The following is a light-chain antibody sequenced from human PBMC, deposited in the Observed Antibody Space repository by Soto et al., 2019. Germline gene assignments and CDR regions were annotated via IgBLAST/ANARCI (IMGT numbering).Light chain of an antibody. CDR2: DAS. CDR3: QQVKNYPCT. V-gene: IGKV1D-13*01. J-gene: IGKJ3*01. CDR1: QGISSA. Sequence: ALQLTQSPSSLSASVGDRVTITCRASQGISSALAWYQQTPGKPPKLLIYDASSLEIGVPSRFSGSGSVTDFTLTISSLQPEEFATYYCQQVKNYPCTFGPGTKVDIK.